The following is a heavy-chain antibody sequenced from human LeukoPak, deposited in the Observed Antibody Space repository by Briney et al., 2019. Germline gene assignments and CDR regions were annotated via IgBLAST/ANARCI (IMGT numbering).Heavy chain of an antibody. Sequence: ESGPTLVNPTQTLTLTCTFSGFSLSTSGMCVSWIRQPPGKALQWLALIDWDDDKYYSTSLKTRLTISKDTSKNQVVLTMTNMDPVDTATYYCARILYGDSVNYFDYWGQGTLVTVSS. J-gene: IGHJ4*02. CDR1: GFSLSTSGMC. CDR2: IDWDDDK. D-gene: IGHD4-17*01. CDR3: ARILYGDSVNYFDY. V-gene: IGHV2-70*01.